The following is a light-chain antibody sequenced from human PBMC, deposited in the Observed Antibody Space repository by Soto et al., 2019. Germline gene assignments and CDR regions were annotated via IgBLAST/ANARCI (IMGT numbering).Light chain of an antibody. CDR2: AAS. V-gene: IGKV1-8*01. J-gene: IGKJ1*01. Sequence: AIRMTQSPSSISAFTGDRVTITCRASQPTSTYLAWYQQKPGTAPTLLIYAASTLQSGVPSRFSGSGSGTDFTLTISCLQSEDFATYFCQQYYTYPLAFGQGTKVEIK. CDR1: QPTSTY. CDR3: QQYYTYPLA.